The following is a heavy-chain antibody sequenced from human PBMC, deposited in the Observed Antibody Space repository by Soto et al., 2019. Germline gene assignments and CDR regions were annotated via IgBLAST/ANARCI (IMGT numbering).Heavy chain of an antibody. D-gene: IGHD3-10*01. CDR2: TSGSGGST. Sequence: GGSLRLSCAASGFTFSTYAMSWVRQAPGKGLEWVSATSGSGGSTHYADSVKGRFTISRDNSKNTLYLQMNSLRAEDTAVYYCAKGGPYGSGSYYRAFDIWGQGTMVTVSS. J-gene: IGHJ3*02. V-gene: IGHV3-23*01. CDR3: AKGGPYGSGSYYRAFDI. CDR1: GFTFSTYA.